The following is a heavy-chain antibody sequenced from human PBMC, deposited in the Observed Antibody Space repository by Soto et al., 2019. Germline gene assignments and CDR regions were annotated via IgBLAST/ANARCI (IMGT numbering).Heavy chain of an antibody. V-gene: IGHV4-38-2*02. J-gene: IGHJ5*01. D-gene: IGHD3-9*01. Sequence: TMRLTCTVAGESSVDRVNQGKICNHPGTALEWIGSIYHSGSTDYNLALKSRVTMSADTSKNQISLQLISGTAADTVLYYCTRDHATGFRHFDSCGQGPLVS. CDR3: TRDHATGFRHFDS. CDR1: GESSVDRVN. CDR2: IYHSGST.